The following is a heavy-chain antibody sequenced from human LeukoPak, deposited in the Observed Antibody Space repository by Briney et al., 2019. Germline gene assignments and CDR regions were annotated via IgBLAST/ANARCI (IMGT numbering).Heavy chain of an antibody. CDR1: GGSFSGYY. Sequence: SETLSLTCAVYGGSFSGYYWSWIRQPPGKGLEWIGEINHSGSTNYNPSLKSRVTISVDTSKNQFSLKRSSVTAADTAVYYCARAARGGYGDYPFDYWGQGTLVTVSS. D-gene: IGHD4-17*01. CDR2: INHSGST. CDR3: ARAARGGYGDYPFDY. V-gene: IGHV4-34*01. J-gene: IGHJ4*02.